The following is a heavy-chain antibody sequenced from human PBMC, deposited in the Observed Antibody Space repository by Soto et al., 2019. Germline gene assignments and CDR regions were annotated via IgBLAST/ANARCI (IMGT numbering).Heavy chain of an antibody. V-gene: IGHV1-69*13. CDR1: GGTFSSYA. CDR2: IIPIFGTA. D-gene: IGHD6-19*01. J-gene: IGHJ4*02. Sequence: GASVKVSCKASGGTFSSYAISWVRQAPGQGLEWMGGIIPIFGTANYAQKFQGRVTITADESTSTAYMELSSLRSEDTAVYYCARGTYEGYSSGWPLDYWGQGTLVTVSS. CDR3: ARGTYEGYSSGWPLDY.